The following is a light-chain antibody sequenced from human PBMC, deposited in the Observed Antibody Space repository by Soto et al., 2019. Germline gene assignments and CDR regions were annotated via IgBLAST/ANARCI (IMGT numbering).Light chain of an antibody. V-gene: IGKV3D-7*01. CDR2: GAS. CDR3: QQDGSSPPKT. J-gene: IGKJ1*01. Sequence: PGERVTLSCRASQSVSSSYLTWYQQKPGQAPRLLIYGASTRATSIPARFSGSGSGTDFTLTISSLQPEDFAVYYCQQDGSSPPKTFGQGTKVE. CDR1: QSVSSSY.